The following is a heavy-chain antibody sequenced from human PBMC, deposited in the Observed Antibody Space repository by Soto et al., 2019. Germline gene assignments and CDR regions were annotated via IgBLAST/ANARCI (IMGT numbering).Heavy chain of an antibody. CDR2: INHSGST. D-gene: IGHD3-3*01. V-gene: IGHV4-34*01. J-gene: IGHJ6*03. CDR3: ARINPITIFGVNKHYYYDMDV. CDR1: GGSFSGYY. Sequence: SETLSLTCAVYGGSFSGYYWSWIRQPPGKGLEWIGEINHSGSTNYNPSLKSRVTISVDTSKNQFSLKLSSVTAADTAVYYCARINPITIFGVNKHYYYDMDVWGKGTTVTVSS.